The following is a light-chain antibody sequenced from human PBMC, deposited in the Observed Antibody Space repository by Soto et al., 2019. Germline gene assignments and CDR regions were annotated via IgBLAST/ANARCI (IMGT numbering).Light chain of an antibody. CDR2: GAS. J-gene: IGKJ1*01. Sequence: ESVLTQSPGTLSLSPGERATLSCRASQSLTGTYLAWYQQKPGQAPRLLIYGASSRATGVPDRFSGSGSGTDFTLTISRVEPEDFAVYYCQQYGSSPLWTFGQGTKVDIK. CDR3: QQYGSSPLWT. V-gene: IGKV3-20*01. CDR1: QSLTGTY.